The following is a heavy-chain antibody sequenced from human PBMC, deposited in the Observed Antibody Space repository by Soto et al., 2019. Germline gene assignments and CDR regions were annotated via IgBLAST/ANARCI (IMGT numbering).Heavy chain of an antibody. CDR2: ISGSGGST. CDR1: GFTFSSYA. V-gene: IGHV3-23*01. D-gene: IGHD5-18*01. Sequence: GGSLRLSCAASGFTFSSYAMSWVRQAPGKGLEWVSAISGSGGSTHYADSVKGRFTISRDNSKNTLYLQMNSLRAEDTAVYYCAKDSGYSYGYVQSDYGMDVWGQGTTVTVSS. J-gene: IGHJ6*02. CDR3: AKDSGYSYGYVQSDYGMDV.